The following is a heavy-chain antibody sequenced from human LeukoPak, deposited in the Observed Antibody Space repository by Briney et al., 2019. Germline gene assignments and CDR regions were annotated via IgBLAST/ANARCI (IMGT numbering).Heavy chain of an antibody. Sequence: GGSLRLSCAASGFTFSSYAMSWVRQAPGKGLEWVSAISGSGDITYYADSVKGRFTISRDNSKNSLYLQMNSLRAEDTAVYYCAELGITMIGGVWGKGTTVTISS. CDR3: AELGITMIGGV. J-gene: IGHJ6*04. CDR2: ISGSGDIT. CDR1: GFTFSSYA. D-gene: IGHD3-10*02. V-gene: IGHV3-23*01.